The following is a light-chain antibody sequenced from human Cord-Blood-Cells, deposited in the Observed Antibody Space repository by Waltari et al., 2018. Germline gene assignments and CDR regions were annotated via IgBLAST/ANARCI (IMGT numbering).Light chain of an antibody. CDR3: QQYYSYPIT. J-gene: IGKJ5*01. V-gene: IGKV1-8*01. CDR1: QGISSY. Sequence: AIRMTQSPSSFSASTGDRVTITCRASQGISSYLAWYQQKPGKAPKLLIYAASTLQSRVPSRFGGSGSGTDFTLTISCLQSEDFATYYCQQYYSYPITFGQGTRLEIK. CDR2: AAS.